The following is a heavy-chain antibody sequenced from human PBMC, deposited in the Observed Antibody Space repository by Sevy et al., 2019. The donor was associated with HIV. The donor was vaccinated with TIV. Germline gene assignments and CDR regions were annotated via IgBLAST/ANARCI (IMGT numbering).Heavy chain of an antibody. J-gene: IGHJ6*02. CDR3: ARETGNLYYYYGMDV. CDR1: GYTFTSYD. V-gene: IGHV1-8*01. D-gene: IGHD1-1*01. CDR2: MNPNSGNK. Sequence: ASVKVSCKASGYTFTSYDINWVRQATGQGLEWMGWMNPNSGNKGYSQKFQGRVTMTRNTSISTAYMELSSLRSEDTAVYYCARETGNLYYYYGMDVWGQGTTVTVSS.